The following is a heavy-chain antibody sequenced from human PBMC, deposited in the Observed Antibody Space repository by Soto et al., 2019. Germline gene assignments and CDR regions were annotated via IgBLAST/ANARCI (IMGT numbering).Heavy chain of an antibody. CDR1: GPSASCCTYY. CDR2: PYSSTST. J-gene: IGHJ4*02. D-gene: IGHD3-22*01. CDR3: ARVLTYYYDSSGYYEVFDY. Sequence: SETLALTSTVSGPSASCCTYYCGGVRQPPRRGLECIGYPYSSTSTNYNPSLKSRVTISVDTSKNPFSLKLSSVTAADTAVYYCARVLTYYYDSSGYYEVFDYRGQGTLVTVSS. V-gene: IGHV4-61*01.